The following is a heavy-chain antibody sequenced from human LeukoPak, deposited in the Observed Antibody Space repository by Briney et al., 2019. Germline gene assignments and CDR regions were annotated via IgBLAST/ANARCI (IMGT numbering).Heavy chain of an antibody. CDR3: ARSPSWILYFDS. D-gene: IGHD5-12*01. CDR2: IKQDGSEK. V-gene: IGHV3-7*01. J-gene: IGHJ4*02. Sequence: PGRSLRLSCEASGFTFSSYWMTWVRQAPGKGLEWVANIKQDGSEKYYVDSVKDRFTVSRDNAKNSLDLQMNSLRVEDTAVYYCARSPSWILYFDSWGQGTLVTVSS. CDR1: GFTFSSYW.